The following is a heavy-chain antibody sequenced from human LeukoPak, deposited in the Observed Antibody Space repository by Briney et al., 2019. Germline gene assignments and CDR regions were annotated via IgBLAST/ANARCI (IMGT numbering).Heavy chain of an antibody. V-gene: IGHV4-34*01. J-gene: IGHJ4*02. Sequence: SETLSLTCAVYGGSFSGYYWSWIRQPPGKGLEWIGEIYHSGSTNYNPSLKSRVIISVDTSKNQFSLKLSSVTAADTAVYYCARASILVVVTDYWGQGTLVTVSS. CDR1: GGSFSGYY. CDR3: ARASILVVVTDY. CDR2: IYHSGST. D-gene: IGHD2-21*02.